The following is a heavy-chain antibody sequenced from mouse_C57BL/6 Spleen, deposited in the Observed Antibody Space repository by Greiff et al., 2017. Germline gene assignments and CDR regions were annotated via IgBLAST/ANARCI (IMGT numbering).Heavy chain of an antibody. CDR2: SRNKANDYTT. V-gene: IGHV7-1*01. CDR1: GFTFSDFY. Sequence: EVMLVESGGGLVQSGRSLRLSCATSGFTFSDFYMEWVRQAPGKGLEWIAASRNKANDYTTEYSASVKGRFIVSRDTSQSILYLQMNALRAEDTAIYYCARDTGLGLDYWGQGTTLTVSS. D-gene: IGHD4-1*01. CDR3: ARDTGLGLDY. J-gene: IGHJ2*01.